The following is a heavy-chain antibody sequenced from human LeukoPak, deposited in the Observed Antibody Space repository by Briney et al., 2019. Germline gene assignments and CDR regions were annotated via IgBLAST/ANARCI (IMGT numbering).Heavy chain of an antibody. CDR1: GGSISSSSYY. D-gene: IGHD3-10*01. CDR2: IYYSGST. J-gene: IGHJ4*02. Sequence: PSETLSLTCTVSGGSISSSSYYWGWIRQPPGKGLEWIGYIYYSGSTNYNPSLKSRVTISVDTSKNQFSLKLSSVTAADTAVYYCARTVWFGELDYWGQGTLVTVSS. CDR3: ARTVWFGELDY. V-gene: IGHV4-61*05.